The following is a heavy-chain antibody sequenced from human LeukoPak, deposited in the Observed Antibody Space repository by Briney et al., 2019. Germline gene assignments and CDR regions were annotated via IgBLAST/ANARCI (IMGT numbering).Heavy chain of an antibody. J-gene: IGHJ4*02. D-gene: IGHD2-2*02. CDR2: IKRDGSEK. V-gene: IGHV3-7*01. Sequence: GGSLRLSCAASGFTFTAYWMAWVRQAPGKGLEWVATIKRDGSEKYYVDSVEGRFTISRDNAKNSLYLQMNSLRAEETAVYYCAREGRELAYCSGSTCYSSGPIDSWGQGTLVTVSS. CDR1: GFTFTAYW. CDR3: AREGRELAYCSGSTCYSSGPIDS.